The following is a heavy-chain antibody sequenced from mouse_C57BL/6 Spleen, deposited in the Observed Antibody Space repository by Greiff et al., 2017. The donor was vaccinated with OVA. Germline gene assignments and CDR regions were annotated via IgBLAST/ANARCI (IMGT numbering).Heavy chain of an antibody. V-gene: IGHV5-17*01. Sequence: DVQLQESGGGLVKPGGSLKLSCAASGFTFSDYGMHWVRQAPEKGLEWVAYISSGSSTIYYADTVKGRFTISRDNAKNTLFLQMTSLRSEDTAMYYCARNDGYYSYAMDYWGQGTSVTVSS. CDR2: ISSGSSTI. J-gene: IGHJ4*01. CDR1: GFTFSDYG. CDR3: ARNDGYYSYAMDY. D-gene: IGHD2-3*01.